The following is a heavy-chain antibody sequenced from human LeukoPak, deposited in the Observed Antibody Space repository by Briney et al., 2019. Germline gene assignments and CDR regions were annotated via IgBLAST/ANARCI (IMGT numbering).Heavy chain of an antibody. CDR2: ISSEGSVQ. J-gene: IGHJ4*02. CDR1: GYTLSKSG. D-gene: IGHD4-17*01. V-gene: IGHV3-30*03. Sequence: QTGGCLRLSCASSGYTLSKSGIHWVSQARAKGLEWGAVISSEGSVQYYAESARGGFTISRDKSQNTLYVQKNSLRAQDTAVSLCTTQIAWGNWGQGTLVTVSS. CDR3: TTQIAWGN.